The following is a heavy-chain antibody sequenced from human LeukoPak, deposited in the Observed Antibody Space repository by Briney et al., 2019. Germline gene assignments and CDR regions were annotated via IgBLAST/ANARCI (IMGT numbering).Heavy chain of an antibody. CDR2: VSGSGGST. CDR3: ARDRRAAASHDAFDI. CDR1: GFTFSSFA. V-gene: IGHV3-23*01. J-gene: IGHJ3*02. Sequence: GGSLRLSCAASGFTFSSFAMSWVRQAPGKGLEWVSAVSGSGGSTYYADSVKGRFTISRDNSKNTLYLQMNSLRAEDTAVYYCARDRRAAASHDAFDIWGQGTMVTVSS. D-gene: IGHD6-13*01.